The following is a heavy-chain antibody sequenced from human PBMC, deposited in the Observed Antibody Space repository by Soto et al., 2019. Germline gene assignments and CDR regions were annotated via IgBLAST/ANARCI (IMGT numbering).Heavy chain of an antibody. J-gene: IGHJ3*02. V-gene: IGHV3-30-3*01. Sequence: QVQLVESGGGVVQPGRSLRLSCAASGFTFSSYAMHWLRQAPGKGLEWVAVISYDGSNKYYADSVKGRFTISRDNSKNTLYLQMNSLRAEDTAVYYCARGPYCSGGSCNAFDIWGQGTMVTVSS. CDR2: ISYDGSNK. D-gene: IGHD2-15*01. CDR3: ARGPYCSGGSCNAFDI. CDR1: GFTFSSYA.